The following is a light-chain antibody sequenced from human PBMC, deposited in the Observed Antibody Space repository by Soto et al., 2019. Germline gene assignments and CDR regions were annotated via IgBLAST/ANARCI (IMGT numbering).Light chain of an antibody. CDR1: QSISSW. J-gene: IGKJ1*01. Sequence: DIQMTHSPSTLSASVGDRVPITCRASQSISSWLAWYQQKPGKAPKLLIYKASSLESGVPSRFSGSGSGTEFTLTISSLQPDDFATYYCQQYNSYSWTFGQGTKVDIK. V-gene: IGKV1-5*03. CDR2: KAS. CDR3: QQYNSYSWT.